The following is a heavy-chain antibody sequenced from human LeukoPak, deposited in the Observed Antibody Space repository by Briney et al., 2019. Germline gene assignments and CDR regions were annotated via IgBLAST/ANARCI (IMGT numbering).Heavy chain of an antibody. CDR3: ARGGWGNDAFDI. V-gene: IGHV3-21*01. CDR2: ISSSSSYI. Sequence: GGSLRLSCAASGFTFSSYSMNRVRQAPGKGLEWVSSISSSSSYIYYADSVKGRFTISRDNAKNSLYLQMNSLRAEDTAVYYCARGGWGNDAFDIWGQGTMVTVSS. D-gene: IGHD6-19*01. J-gene: IGHJ3*02. CDR1: GFTFSSYS.